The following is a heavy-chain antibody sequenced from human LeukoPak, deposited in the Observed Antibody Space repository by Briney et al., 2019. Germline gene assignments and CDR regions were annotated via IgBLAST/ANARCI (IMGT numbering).Heavy chain of an antibody. D-gene: IGHD3-10*01. J-gene: IGHJ4*02. CDR2: INPNSGGT. CDR1: GYTFTSYD. CDR3: ARDGALYGSGSNRAPFDY. Sequence: ASVKVSCKASGYTFTSYDINWVRQATGQGLEWMGWINPNSGGTSYAQKFQGRVTLTRDTSISAAYMELSRLRSDDTAVYFCARDGALYGSGSNRAPFDYWGQGTLVTVSS. V-gene: IGHV1-2*02.